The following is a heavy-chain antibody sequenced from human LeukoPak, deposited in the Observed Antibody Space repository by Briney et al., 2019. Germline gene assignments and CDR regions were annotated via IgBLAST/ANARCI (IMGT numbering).Heavy chain of an antibody. Sequence: PGGSLRLSCTVSGFSVSSNYMSWIRQAPGKGLEWVSYISSSGSTIYYADSVKGRFTISRDNAKNSLYLQMNSLRAEDTAVYYCARVWERYYFDYWGQGTLVTVSS. J-gene: IGHJ4*02. CDR2: ISSSGSTI. CDR1: GFSVSSNY. CDR3: ARVWERYYFDY. V-gene: IGHV3-11*01. D-gene: IGHD1-1*01.